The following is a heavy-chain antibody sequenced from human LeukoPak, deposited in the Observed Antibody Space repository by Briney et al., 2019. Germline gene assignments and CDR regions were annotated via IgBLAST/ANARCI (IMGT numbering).Heavy chain of an antibody. V-gene: IGHV1-46*01. J-gene: IGHJ3*01. CDR2: IDPSGVST. D-gene: IGHD2-21*01. CDR3: ARDPAGYCGTTTCSAFGDSFDL. Sequence: GASVKVSCKASGYIFTNYYMHWVRQAPGLGLEWMGIIDPSGVSTTYAQKFQGRLMITADDSSSTAFMELSRLKSDDTAIYYCARDPAGYCGTTTCSAFGDSFDLWGQGTWVTISS. CDR1: GYIFTNYY.